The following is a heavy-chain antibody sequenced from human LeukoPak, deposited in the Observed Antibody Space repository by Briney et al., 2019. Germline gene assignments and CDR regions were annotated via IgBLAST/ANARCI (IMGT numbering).Heavy chain of an antibody. CDR1: GFTLSSYA. V-gene: IGHV3-23*01. CDR3: AKAPVTTCSGAYCYPFDY. D-gene: IGHD2-21*01. J-gene: IGHJ4*02. CDR2: ISVSGNT. Sequence: GGSLRLSCAASGFTLSSYAMSWVRQAPGNGLEWVSAISVSGNTYHADSVKGRFTISRDSSKNTLYLQMNRLRAEDAAVYYCAKAPVTTCSGAYCYPFDYWGQGTLVTVSS.